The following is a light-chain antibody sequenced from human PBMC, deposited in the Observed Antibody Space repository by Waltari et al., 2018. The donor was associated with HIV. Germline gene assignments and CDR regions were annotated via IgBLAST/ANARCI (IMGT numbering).Light chain of an antibody. Sequence: EIVLTQSPDVQSVTPKEKVTITSRASQSIGSNLHWYQQKPDQSPTLRIQYASRSFSGVPSRFSGSGSGTDFTLTISRLEAEDAATYYCHQSSSLPHTVGQGIKLEIK. CDR3: HQSSSLPHT. CDR1: QSIGSN. V-gene: IGKV6-21*01. J-gene: IGKJ2*01. CDR2: YAS.